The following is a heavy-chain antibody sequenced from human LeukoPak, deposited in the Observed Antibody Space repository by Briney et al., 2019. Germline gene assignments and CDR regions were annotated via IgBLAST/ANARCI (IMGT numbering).Heavy chain of an antibody. Sequence: SETLSLTCTVSGGSISSYYWSWIRQPPGKGLEWIGYIYCSGSTNYNPSLKSRVTISVDTSKNQFSLKLSSVTAADTAVYYCASLYYYDSSGYSFDYWGQGTLVTVSS. CDR3: ASLYYYDSSGYSFDY. CDR2: IYCSGST. CDR1: GGSISSYY. V-gene: IGHV4-59*01. J-gene: IGHJ4*02. D-gene: IGHD3-22*01.